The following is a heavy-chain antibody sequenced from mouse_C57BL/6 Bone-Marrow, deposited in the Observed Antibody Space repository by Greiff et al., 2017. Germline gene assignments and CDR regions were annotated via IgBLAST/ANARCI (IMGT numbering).Heavy chain of an antibody. D-gene: IGHD2-4*01. Sequence: EVNVVESGGGLVQSGRSLRLSCATSGFTFSDFYMEWVRQAPGKGLEWIAASRNKANDYTTEYSASVKGRFIVSRDTSQSILYLQMNALRAEDTAIYYCARDAPDYPYAMDYWGQGTSVTVSS. CDR3: ARDAPDYPYAMDY. J-gene: IGHJ4*01. CDR2: SRNKANDYTT. CDR1: GFTFSDFY. V-gene: IGHV7-1*01.